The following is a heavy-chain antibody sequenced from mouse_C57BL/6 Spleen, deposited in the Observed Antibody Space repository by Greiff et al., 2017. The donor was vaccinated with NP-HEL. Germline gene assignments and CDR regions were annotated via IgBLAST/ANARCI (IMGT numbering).Heavy chain of an antibody. V-gene: IGHV1-53*01. CDR3: ARDGYYS. CDR2: INPSNGGT. CDR1: GYTFTSYW. D-gene: IGHD2-3*01. Sequence: QVQLQQPGTELVKPGASVKLSCKASGYTFTSYWMHWVKQRPGQGLEWIGNINPSNGGTNYNEKFKGKATFTADTSSNTAYMQLSSLTTEDSAIYYCARDGYYSWGQGTTLTVSS. J-gene: IGHJ2*01.